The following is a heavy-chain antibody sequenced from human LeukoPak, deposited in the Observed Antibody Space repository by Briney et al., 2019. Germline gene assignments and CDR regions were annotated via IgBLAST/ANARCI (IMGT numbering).Heavy chain of an antibody. V-gene: IGHV4-30-4*01. J-gene: IGHJ5*02. CDR3: ARKYSGSSWLWWFDP. CDR2: IYYSGST. CDR1: GGSISSGDYY. D-gene: IGHD1-26*01. Sequence: PSETLSLTCTVSGGSISSGDYYWSWIRQPPGKGLEWIGYIYYSGSTYYNPSLKSRVTISVDTSKNQFSLKLSSVTAADTAVYYCARKYSGSSWLWWFDPWGQGTLVTVSS.